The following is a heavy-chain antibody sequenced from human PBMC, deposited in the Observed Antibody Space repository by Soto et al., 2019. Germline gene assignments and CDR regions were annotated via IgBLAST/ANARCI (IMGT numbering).Heavy chain of an antibody. CDR3: ARGSMAIFGVVIMGANWFDP. J-gene: IGHJ5*02. Sequence: SETLSLTCTASGGSVSSGSYYWSWIRQPPGKGLEWIGYIYYSGSTNYNPSLKSRVTISVDTSKNQFSLKLSSVTAADTAVYYCARGSMAIFGVVIMGANWFDPWGQGTLVTVSS. V-gene: IGHV4-61*01. D-gene: IGHD3-3*01. CDR2: IYYSGST. CDR1: GGSVSSGSYY.